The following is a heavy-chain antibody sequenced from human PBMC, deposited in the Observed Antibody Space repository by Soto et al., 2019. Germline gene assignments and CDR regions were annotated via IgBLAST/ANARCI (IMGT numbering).Heavy chain of an antibody. CDR3: ARPALGNTANWFDF. CDR2: IYPGNSSSNT. V-gene: IGHV5-51*01. Sequence: GESLKISCQSSGYSFTNYWIGWVRQMPGKGLEWVGIIYPGNSSSNTRYSASFQGQVTISADRSISTAYLQWASLQASDTAVYYCARPALGNTANWFDFWGQGTQVTVSS. D-gene: IGHD2-21*02. CDR1: GYSFTNYW. J-gene: IGHJ5*01.